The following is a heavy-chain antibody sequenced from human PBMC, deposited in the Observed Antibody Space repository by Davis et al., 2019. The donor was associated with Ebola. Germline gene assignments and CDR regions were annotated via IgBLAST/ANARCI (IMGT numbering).Heavy chain of an antibody. Sequence: ASVKLSCKASGYTFTSYYMHSVRQAPGQGLEWMGIINPSGGSTSYAQKFQGRVTMTRDTSTSTVYMELSSLRSEDTAVYYCVTEQTRLLWPAFDVWGQGTMVTVSS. V-gene: IGHV1-46*01. CDR1: GYTFTSYY. D-gene: IGHD3-10*01. CDR2: INPSGGST. CDR3: VTEQTRLLWPAFDV. J-gene: IGHJ3*01.